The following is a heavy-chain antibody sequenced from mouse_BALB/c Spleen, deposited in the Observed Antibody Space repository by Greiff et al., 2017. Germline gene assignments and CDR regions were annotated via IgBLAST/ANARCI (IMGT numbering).Heavy chain of an antibody. CDR1: GFTFSTYG. D-gene: IGHD4-1*01. CDR3: ASQLTGTVDY. V-gene: IGHV5-6*02. Sequence: DVKLVESGGDLVKPGGSLKLSCAASGFTFSTYGMSWVRQTPDKRLEWVATISSGGSYTYYPDSVKGRFTISRDNAKNTLYLQMSSLKSEDTAMYYCASQLTGTVDYWGQGTTLTVSS. J-gene: IGHJ2*01. CDR2: ISSGGSYT.